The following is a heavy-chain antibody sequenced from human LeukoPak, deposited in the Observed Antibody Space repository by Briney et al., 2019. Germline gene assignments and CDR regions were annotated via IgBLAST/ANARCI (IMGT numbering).Heavy chain of an antibody. J-gene: IGHJ6*02. V-gene: IGHV3-9*01. Sequence: PGGSLRLSCAASGFTFDDYAMHWVRQAPGKGLEWVSGISWNSGSIGYADSVKGRFTISRDNAKNSLYLQMNSLRAEDTALYYCAKDIHPYSSGSYAMDVWGQGTTVTVSS. CDR3: AKDIHPYSSGSYAMDV. D-gene: IGHD6-19*01. CDR2: ISWNSGSI. CDR1: GFTFDDYA.